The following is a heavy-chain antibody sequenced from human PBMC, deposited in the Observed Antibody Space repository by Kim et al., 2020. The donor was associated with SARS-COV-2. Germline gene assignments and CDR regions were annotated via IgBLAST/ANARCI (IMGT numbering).Heavy chain of an antibody. CDR1: GGSFSGYY. CDR3: ASDNGSHSAYY. J-gene: IGHJ4*02. D-gene: IGHD1-20*01. CDR2: INHSGST. Sequence: SETLSLTCAVYGGSFSGYYWSWVRQPPGKGLEWIGEINHSGSTNYNPSLKSRVTISVDTSKNQFSLTLSSVTAADTALYYCASDNGSHSAYYWGQGTLVT. V-gene: IGHV4-34*01.